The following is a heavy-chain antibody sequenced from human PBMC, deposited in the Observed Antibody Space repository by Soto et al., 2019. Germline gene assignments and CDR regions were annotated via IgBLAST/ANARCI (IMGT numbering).Heavy chain of an antibody. D-gene: IGHD3-3*01. CDR1: GGPFTSFA. Sequence: QVQLVQSGAEVKKPGSSVKVSSTTSGGPFTSFAINWVQQAPGQGLEWMGGIIPLDGTTTYAEKIQGRVTITADTSTSTAYMDLSSLTLEDTAVYYCARSFTKSRRGGVAFDYWGQGTLLTVSS. V-gene: IGHV1-69*06. CDR3: ARSFTKSRRGGVAFDY. CDR2: IIPLDGTT. J-gene: IGHJ4*02.